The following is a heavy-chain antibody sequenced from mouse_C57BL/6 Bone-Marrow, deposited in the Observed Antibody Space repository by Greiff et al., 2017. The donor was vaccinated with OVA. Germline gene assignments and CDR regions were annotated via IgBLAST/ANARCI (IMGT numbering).Heavy chain of an antibody. D-gene: IGHD1-1*01. J-gene: IGHJ2*01. CDR1: GYTFTDYN. Sequence: EVQLQQSGPELVKPGASVKIPCKASGYTFTDYNMDWVKQSHGKSLEWIGDINPNNGGTIYNQKFKGKATLTVDKSSSTAYMELRSLTSEDTAVYYCAITTVVAKGYYFDYWGQGTTLTVSS. V-gene: IGHV1-18*01. CDR2: INPNNGGT. CDR3: AITTVVAKGYYFDY.